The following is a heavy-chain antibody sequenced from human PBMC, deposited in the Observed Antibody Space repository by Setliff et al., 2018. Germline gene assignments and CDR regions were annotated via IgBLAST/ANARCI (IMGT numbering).Heavy chain of an antibody. Sequence: PSETLSLTCTVSGGSISSYYWSWIGQPPGKGLEWIGYIYASGSTNYNPSLKSRVTLSVDTSKNQFSLKVSSVTAADTAVYYCARAPPNRYSGSYEYFYMDVWGKGTTVTVSS. CDR1: GGSISSYY. J-gene: IGHJ6*03. CDR2: IYASGST. CDR3: ARAPPNRYSGSYEYFYMDV. D-gene: IGHD1-26*01. V-gene: IGHV4-4*08.